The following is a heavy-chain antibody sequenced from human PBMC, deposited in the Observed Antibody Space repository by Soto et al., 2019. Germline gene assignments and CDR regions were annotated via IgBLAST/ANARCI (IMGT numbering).Heavy chain of an antibody. CDR2: INLNSGGT. CDR1: GYTFTGYY. CDR3: ARVPDIVVVVAASSPFDY. V-gene: IGHV1-2*02. D-gene: IGHD2-15*01. Sequence: ASVKVSCKASGYTFTGYYMHWVRQAPGQGLEWMGWINLNSGGTNYAQKFQGRVTMTRDTSISTAYMELSRLRSDDTAVYYCARVPDIVVVVAASSPFDYWGQGTLVTVSS. J-gene: IGHJ4*02.